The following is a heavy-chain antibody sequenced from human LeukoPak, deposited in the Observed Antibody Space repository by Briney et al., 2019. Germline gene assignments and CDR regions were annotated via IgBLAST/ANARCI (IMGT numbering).Heavy chain of an antibody. CDR1: GFTFSSYS. D-gene: IGHD3-9*01. Sequence: GGSLRLSCAASGFTFSSYSMNWVRQAPGKGLEWVSYISSSSSTIYYADSVKGRFTISRDNAKNTLYLQMNSLRAEDTAVYYCARALRYFDWLSTSPEYNWFDPWGQGTLVTVSS. CDR2: ISSSSSTI. J-gene: IGHJ5*02. V-gene: IGHV3-48*01. CDR3: ARALRYFDWLSTSPEYNWFDP.